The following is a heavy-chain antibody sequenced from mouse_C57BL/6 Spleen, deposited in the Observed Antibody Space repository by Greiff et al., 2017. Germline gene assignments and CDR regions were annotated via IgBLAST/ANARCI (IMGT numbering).Heavy chain of an antibody. D-gene: IGHD1-1*01. V-gene: IGHV1-64*01. CDR2: IHPNSGST. CDR3: ARDTTVVVDY. J-gene: IGHJ2*01. Sequence: QVQLQQPGAELVKPGASVKLSCTASGYTFTSYWMHWVKQRPGQGLEWIGMIHPNSGSTNYNEKFKSKATLTVDKSSSTAYMQLSSLTSEDSAVYYCARDTTVVVDYWGQGTTLTVSS. CDR1: GYTFTSYW.